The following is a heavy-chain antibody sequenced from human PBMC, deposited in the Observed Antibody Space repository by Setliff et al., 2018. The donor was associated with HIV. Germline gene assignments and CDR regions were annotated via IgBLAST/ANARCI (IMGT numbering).Heavy chain of an antibody. D-gene: IGHD3-22*01. J-gene: IGHJ4*02. Sequence: ASVKVSCKASGYTFSTYGLTWVRQAPGQGLEWMGWIRADNGHTDYAQKFQGRVTMTADTSTSTAYMELRSLRSDDTAVYYCARVTDYYDSSGYTTRPSDDYWGQGTLVTVSS. CDR1: GYTFSTYG. CDR2: IRADNGHT. V-gene: IGHV1-18*01. CDR3: ARVTDYYDSSGYTTRPSDDY.